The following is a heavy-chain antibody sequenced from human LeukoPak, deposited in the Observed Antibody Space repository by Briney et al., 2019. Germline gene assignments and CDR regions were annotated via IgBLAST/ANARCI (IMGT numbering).Heavy chain of an antibody. Sequence: PGGSLRLSCAASGFTFSSYEMNWVRQAPGKGLEWVSYISSSGSTIYYADSVKGRFTISRDNAKNSLYLQMNSLRAEDTAVYYCARDLGYCSGGSCYPTYYFDYWGQGTLVTVSS. J-gene: IGHJ4*02. CDR3: ARDLGYCSGGSCYPTYYFDY. D-gene: IGHD2-15*01. CDR1: GFTFSSYE. CDR2: ISSSGSTI. V-gene: IGHV3-48*03.